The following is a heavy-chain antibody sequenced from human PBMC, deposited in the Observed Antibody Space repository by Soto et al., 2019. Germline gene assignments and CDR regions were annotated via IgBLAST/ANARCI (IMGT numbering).Heavy chain of an antibody. Sequence: PSETLSLTCTVSGGSISSGGNYWSWIRQHPGKGLEWIGYIYDSGSTYYNPSLKSRVTISVDTSKNQFSLKLNSVTAADTAVYYCARDLWGYCGTDCYPLDVWGQGTTVTVSS. J-gene: IGHJ6*02. CDR2: IYDSGST. D-gene: IGHD2-21*02. CDR1: GGSISSGGNY. V-gene: IGHV4-31*03. CDR3: ARDLWGYCGTDCYPLDV.